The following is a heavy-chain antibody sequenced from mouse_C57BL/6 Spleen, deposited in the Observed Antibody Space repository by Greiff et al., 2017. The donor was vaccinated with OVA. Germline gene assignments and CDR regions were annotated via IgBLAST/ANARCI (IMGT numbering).Heavy chain of an antibody. Sequence: EVQLQQSGPELVKPGASVKISCKASGYTFTDYYMNWVKQSHGKSLEWIGDINPNNGGTSYNQKFKGKATLTVDKSSSTAYMELRGLTSEDSAVYYCATVTDFDYWGQGTTLTVSS. D-gene: IGHD2-13*01. J-gene: IGHJ2*01. CDR3: ATVTDFDY. V-gene: IGHV1-26*01. CDR2: INPNNGGT. CDR1: GYTFTDYY.